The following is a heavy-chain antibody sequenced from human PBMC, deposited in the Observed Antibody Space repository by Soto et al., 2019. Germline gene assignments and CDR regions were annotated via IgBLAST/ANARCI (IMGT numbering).Heavy chain of an antibody. Sequence: QVQLQESGPGLVKPSETLSLNCTVSGGPISSYYWSWIRQSPGKGLEWIGYIYYSGSTNYNPSLTSRVTLSVDTSKTQFSLELSSVTAADTAVYYCARGSSGWPPRLAYWGQGTLVTVSS. D-gene: IGHD6-19*01. J-gene: IGHJ4*02. CDR1: GGPISSYY. CDR2: IYYSGST. CDR3: ARGSSGWPPRLAY. V-gene: IGHV4-59*01.